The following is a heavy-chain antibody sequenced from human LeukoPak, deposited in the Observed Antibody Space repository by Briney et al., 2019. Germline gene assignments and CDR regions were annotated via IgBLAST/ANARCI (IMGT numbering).Heavy chain of an antibody. CDR2: IYYSGST. CDR3: ARGRRTPRRMDV. CDR1: GGSISSGDYY. V-gene: IGHV4-30-4*01. Sequence: SRTLSLTCTVSGGSISSGDYYWSWIRQPPGKGLEWIGYIYYSGSTYYNPSLKSRVTISVDTSKNQFSLKLSSVTAADTAVYYCARGRRTPRRMDVWGQGTTVTVSS. J-gene: IGHJ6*02.